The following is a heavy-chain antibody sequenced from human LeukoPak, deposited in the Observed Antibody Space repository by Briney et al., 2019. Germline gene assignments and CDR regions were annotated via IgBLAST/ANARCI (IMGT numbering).Heavy chain of an antibody. CDR3: ASAQDHYQRSDYEPYFDY. Sequence: EASVKVSCKASGYTFGAYYIHWVQQAPGQGLEWMGIINPSGGISSYALKFQGRVTMTSDTSTSTVYMELSGLRSEDTAVYYCASAQDHYQRSDYEPYFDYWGQGTLVTVSS. V-gene: IGHV1-46*01. J-gene: IGHJ4*02. CDR2: INPSGGIS. D-gene: IGHD3-16*01. CDR1: GYTFGAYY.